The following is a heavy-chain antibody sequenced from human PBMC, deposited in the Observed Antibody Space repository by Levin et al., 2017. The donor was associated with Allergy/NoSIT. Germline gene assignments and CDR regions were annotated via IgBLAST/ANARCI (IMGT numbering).Heavy chain of an antibody. D-gene: IGHD3-10*01. Sequence: ASVKVSCKASGYTFTGYYMHWVRQAPGQGLEWMGWINPNSGGTNYAQKFQGRVTMTRDTSISTAYMELSRLRSDDTAVYYCARGAGRFGELLDFDYWGQGTLVTVSS. CDR3: ARGAGRFGELLDFDY. CDR2: INPNSGGT. J-gene: IGHJ4*02. CDR1: GYTFTGYY. V-gene: IGHV1-2*02.